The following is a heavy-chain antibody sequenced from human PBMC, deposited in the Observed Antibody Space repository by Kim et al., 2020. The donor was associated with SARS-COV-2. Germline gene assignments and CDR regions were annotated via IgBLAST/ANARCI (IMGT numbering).Heavy chain of an antibody. D-gene: IGHD3-3*01. CDR3: ARDNFESSYYLWGDY. Sequence: ADSVKDRFTIYRDNAKDSLYLEMNSLRAEDTAVYYCARDNFESSYYLWGDYWGQGTLVTDSS. V-gene: IGHV3-21*01. J-gene: IGHJ4*02.